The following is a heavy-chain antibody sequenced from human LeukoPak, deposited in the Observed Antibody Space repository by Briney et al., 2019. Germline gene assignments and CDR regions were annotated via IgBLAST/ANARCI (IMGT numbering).Heavy chain of an antibody. CDR3: ARDLTYSSGWYEFDY. D-gene: IGHD6-19*01. CDR2: IWYDGSNK. CDR1: GFTFSSYG. J-gene: IGHJ4*02. Sequence: PGRSLRLSCAASGFTFSSYGMHWVRQAPGKGPEWVAVIWYDGSNKYYADSVKGRFTISRDNSKNTLYLQMNSLRAEDTAVYYCARDLTYSSGWYEFDYWGQGTLVTVSS. V-gene: IGHV3-33*01.